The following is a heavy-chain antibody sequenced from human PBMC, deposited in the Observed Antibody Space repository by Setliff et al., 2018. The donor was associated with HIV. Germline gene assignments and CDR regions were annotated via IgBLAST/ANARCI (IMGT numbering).Heavy chain of an antibody. J-gene: IGHJ3*02. D-gene: IGHD3-22*01. Sequence: ASVKVSCKVSGDTLTELSIHWVRQAPGKGLEWMGGFDPEDGETVYAQKFQGRVTMTEDTSADTAYMELSSLISEDTAMYYCARGPDSSGERPFDIWGQGTMVT. CDR3: ARGPDSSGERPFDI. V-gene: IGHV1-24*01. CDR2: FDPEDGET. CDR1: GDTLTELS.